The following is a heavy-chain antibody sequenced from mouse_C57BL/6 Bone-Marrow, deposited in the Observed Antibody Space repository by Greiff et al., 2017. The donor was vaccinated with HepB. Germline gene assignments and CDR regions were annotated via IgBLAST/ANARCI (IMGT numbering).Heavy chain of an antibody. Sequence: EVQLVESGGGLVQPGGSLKLSCAASGFTFSDYYMYWVRQTPEKRLEWVAYISNGGGSTYYPDTLKGRFTISRDNAKNTLYLQMSRLKSEDTAMYYCARHSYDYDGDYYAMDYWGQGTSVTVSS. J-gene: IGHJ4*01. CDR3: ARHSYDYDGDYYAMDY. V-gene: IGHV5-12*01. CDR2: ISNGGGST. CDR1: GFTFSDYY. D-gene: IGHD2-4*01.